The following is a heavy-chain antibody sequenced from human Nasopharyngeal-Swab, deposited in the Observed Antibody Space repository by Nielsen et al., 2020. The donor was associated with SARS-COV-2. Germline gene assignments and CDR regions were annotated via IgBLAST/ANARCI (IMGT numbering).Heavy chain of an antibody. V-gene: IGHV3-74*01. CDR3: ARGSSWWKGGSWDNFDY. CDR2: INSDGSST. D-gene: IGHD2-15*01. J-gene: IGHJ4*02. Sequence: WIRQPPGKGLVWVSRINSDGSSTSYADSVKGRFTISRDNAKNTLYLQMNSLRAEDTAEYYCARGSSWWKGGSWDNFDYWGQGTLVTVSS.